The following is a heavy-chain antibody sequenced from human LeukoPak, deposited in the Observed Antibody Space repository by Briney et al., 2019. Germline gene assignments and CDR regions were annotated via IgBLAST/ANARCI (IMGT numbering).Heavy chain of an antibody. CDR3: AKDGTYYYDSSGYLPPDYFDY. V-gene: IGHV3-23*01. CDR1: GFTFSSYG. D-gene: IGHD3-22*01. CDR2: VSGSGGST. Sequence: GGSLRLSCAASGFTFSSYGMYWVRQAPGKGLEWVSAVSGSGGSTYYADSVKGRFTISRDNSKNTLYLQMNSLRAEDTAVYYCAKDGTYYYDSSGYLPPDYFDYWGQGTLVTVSS. J-gene: IGHJ4*02.